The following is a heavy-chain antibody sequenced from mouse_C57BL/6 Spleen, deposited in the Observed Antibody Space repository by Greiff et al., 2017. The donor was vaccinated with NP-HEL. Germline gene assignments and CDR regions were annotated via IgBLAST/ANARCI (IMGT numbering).Heavy chain of an antibody. Sequence: QVQLQQSGAELVRPGTSVKVSCKASGYAFTNYLIEWVKQRPGQGLEWIGVINPGSGGTNYTEKFKGKGTLTADKSSSTAYLQLSSLTSEDSAVYICARECDYDGDLDDWGQGTTLTVSS. CDR2: INPGSGGT. V-gene: IGHV1-54*01. D-gene: IGHD2-4*01. CDR1: GYAFTNYL. J-gene: IGHJ2*01. CDR3: ARECDYDGDLDD.